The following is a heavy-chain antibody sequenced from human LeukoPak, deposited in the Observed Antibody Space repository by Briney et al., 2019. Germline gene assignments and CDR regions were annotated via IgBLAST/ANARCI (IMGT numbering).Heavy chain of an antibody. J-gene: IGHJ4*02. V-gene: IGHV3-15*01. CDR3: TRDKLELRQFDY. D-gene: IGHD1-26*01. CDR1: GFTVSNAW. CDR2: IKSKPDGAAI. Sequence: GESLRLSCAASGFTVSNAWMSWVRQAPGKGLEWVGRIKSKPDGAAIDYAAPVKGRFIISRDDSKDMLYLQMNSLKTEDTGVYYCTRDKLELRQFDYWGQGTLVTVSS.